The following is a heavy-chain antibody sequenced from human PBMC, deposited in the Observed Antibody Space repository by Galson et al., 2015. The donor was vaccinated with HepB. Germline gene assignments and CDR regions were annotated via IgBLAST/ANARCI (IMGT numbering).Heavy chain of an antibody. CDR3: VRGTSDWPCVDY. V-gene: IGHV3-74*01. Sequence: SLRLSCAASGYTFSNYWMHWVRQAPGKGLVTVSRINIGGSKTDYVDSVKGRFTISRDDAKNTLYLQMNTLRAEDTAVYYCVRGTSDWPCVDYWGQGVLVTVSS. CDR1: GYTFSNYW. CDR2: INIGGSKT. J-gene: IGHJ4*02. D-gene: IGHD1-1*01.